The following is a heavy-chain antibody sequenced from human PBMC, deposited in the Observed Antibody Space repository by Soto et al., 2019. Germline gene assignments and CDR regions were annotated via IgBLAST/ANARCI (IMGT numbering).Heavy chain of an antibody. CDR2: IIPIFGTA. V-gene: IGHV1-69*12. J-gene: IGHJ4*02. D-gene: IGHD5-18*01. CDR1: GGTFSSYA. CDR3: AGTVDTAMVTEKYFDY. Sequence: QVQLVQSGAEVKKPGSSVKVSCKASGGTFSSYAISWVRQAPGQGLEWMGGIIPIFGTANYAQKFQGRVTINADESTSTADMELSSLRSEDTAVYYCAGTVDTAMVTEKYFDYWGQGTLVTVSS.